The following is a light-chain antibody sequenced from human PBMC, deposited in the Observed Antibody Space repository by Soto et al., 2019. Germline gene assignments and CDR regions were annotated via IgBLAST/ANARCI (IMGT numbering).Light chain of an antibody. CDR1: QSMSTW. CDR2: DVS. Sequence: DIEMTQSPSTLSASVGDRVTMTCRASQSMSTWLAWYQQKPGKAPKLLIYDVSSLESGVPSRFRGSGSGTEFTLTISSLQPDDFATYYCQQYNSFWTFGQGTKVDIK. V-gene: IGKV1-5*01. CDR3: QQYNSFWT. J-gene: IGKJ1*01.